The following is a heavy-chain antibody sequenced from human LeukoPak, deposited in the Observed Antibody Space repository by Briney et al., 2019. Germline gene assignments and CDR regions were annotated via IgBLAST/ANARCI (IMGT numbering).Heavy chain of an antibody. J-gene: IGHJ6*03. CDR1: GGSISSGDYY. CDR3: ARVNDCSSTSCYTGDYYYYMDV. CDR2: IYYSGST. D-gene: IGHD2-2*02. V-gene: IGHV4-30-4*08. Sequence: SXTLSLTCTVSGGSISSGDYYWSWNRQPQGKGLEWIGYIYYSGSTYYNPSLKSRVTISVDTSKNQFSLKLSSVTAADTAVYYCARVNDCSSTSCYTGDYYYYMDVWGKGTTVTVSS.